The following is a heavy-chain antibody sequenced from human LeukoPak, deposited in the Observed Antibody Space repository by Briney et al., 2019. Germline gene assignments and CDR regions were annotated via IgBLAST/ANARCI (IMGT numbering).Heavy chain of an antibody. CDR1: GFTFSSYA. CDR2: ISGSGGST. Sequence: GGSLRLSCAASGFTFSSYAMSWVRQAPGKGLEWVSAISGSGGSTYYADSVKGRFTISRDNSKNTLYLQMNSLRAEDTAVYYCAKPMMNYYDSSGYYSLYYFDYWGQGTLVTVSS. CDR3: AKPMMNYYDSSGYYSLYYFDY. V-gene: IGHV3-23*01. D-gene: IGHD3-22*01. J-gene: IGHJ4*02.